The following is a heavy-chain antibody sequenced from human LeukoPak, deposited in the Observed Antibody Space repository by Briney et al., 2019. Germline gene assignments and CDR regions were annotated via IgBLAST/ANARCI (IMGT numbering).Heavy chain of an antibody. D-gene: IGHD4-17*01. CDR3: ARGGTYGDSRRNAFDI. CDR1: GFPSSSFW. J-gene: IGHJ3*02. V-gene: IGHV3-30-3*01. Sequence: PGGSLRLSCAASGFPSSSFWMSWVRQAPGKGLEWVAVISYDGSNKYYADSVKGRFTISRDNSKNTLYLQMNSLRAEDTAVYYCARGGTYGDSRRNAFDIWGQGTMVTVSS. CDR2: ISYDGSNK.